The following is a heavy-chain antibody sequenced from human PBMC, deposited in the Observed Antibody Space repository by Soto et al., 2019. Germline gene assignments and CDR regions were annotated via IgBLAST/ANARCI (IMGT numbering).Heavy chain of an antibody. CDR1: GFTFTVYA. J-gene: IGHJ6*02. CDR2: LPYDGSHA. Sequence: QEQLVESGGGVVQPGGSQRLSCAASGFTFTVYAMHWVRQAPGKGLEWVAILPYDGSHAYYADSVKGRFTISRDDSKNTLYLEMNSLRGEDTAMYYCARDRRAEVAGHYYYSMDVWGQGTTVTVSS. CDR3: ARDRRAEVAGHYYYSMDV. D-gene: IGHD6-19*01. V-gene: IGHV3-30-3*01.